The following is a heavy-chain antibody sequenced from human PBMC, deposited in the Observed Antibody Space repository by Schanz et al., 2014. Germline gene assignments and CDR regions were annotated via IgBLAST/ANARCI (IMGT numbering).Heavy chain of an antibody. D-gene: IGHD6-25*01. J-gene: IGHJ5*02. CDR3: AREPLSGYNWFDP. CDR2: IYTSGST. Sequence: QVQLQESGPGLLKPSETLSLTCTVSGGSIRSGTYYWSWLRQPAGKGLEWIGRIYTSGSTNYNPSLKSRVTISLDTSKNQFSLKLSSVTAADTAVYYCAREPLSGYNWFDPWGQGSLVTVSS. V-gene: IGHV4-61*02. CDR1: GGSIRSGTYY.